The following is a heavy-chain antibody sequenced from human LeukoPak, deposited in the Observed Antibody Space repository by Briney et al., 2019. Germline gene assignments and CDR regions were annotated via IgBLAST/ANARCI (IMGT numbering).Heavy chain of an antibody. CDR3: ARDLSGVVGAD. Sequence: GGSLRLSCAASGFTFSSYGMSWVRQAPGKGLEWVSAISGSGGSTYYADSVKGRFTISRDNSKNTLYLQMNSLRAEDTAVYYCARDLSGVVGADWGQGTLVTVSS. V-gene: IGHV3-23*01. D-gene: IGHD1-26*01. CDR1: GFTFSSYG. J-gene: IGHJ4*02. CDR2: ISGSGGST.